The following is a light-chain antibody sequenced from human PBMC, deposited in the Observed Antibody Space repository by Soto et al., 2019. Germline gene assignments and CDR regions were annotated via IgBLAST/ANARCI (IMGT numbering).Light chain of an antibody. J-gene: IGLJ3*02. CDR1: NTDVGGYDY. CDR3: ASYTINSLWV. Sequence: QSVLTQPASVSGSPGQSITISCTGTNTDVGGYDYVSWYQQHPNKAPKLIIYEVSNRPSGVSNRFSGSKSGNTASLTISGLQPEDEADYYCASYTINSLWVFGGGTKVTVL. V-gene: IGLV2-14*01. CDR2: EVS.